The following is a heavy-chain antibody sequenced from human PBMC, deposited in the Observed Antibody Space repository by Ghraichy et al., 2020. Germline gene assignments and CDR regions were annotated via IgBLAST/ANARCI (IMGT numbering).Heavy chain of an antibody. Sequence: SQTLSLTCAVYGGSFSGYYWSWIRQPPGKGLEWIGEINHSGSTNYNPSLKSRVTISVDTSKNQFSLKLSSVTAADTAVYYCARGPTASAAGRWGQGTLVTVSS. CDR3: ARGPTASAAGR. J-gene: IGHJ4*02. CDR1: GGSFSGYY. D-gene: IGHD6-13*01. V-gene: IGHV4-34*01. CDR2: INHSGST.